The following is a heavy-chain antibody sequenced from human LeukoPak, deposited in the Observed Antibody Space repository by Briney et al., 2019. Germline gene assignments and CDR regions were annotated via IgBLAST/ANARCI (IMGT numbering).Heavy chain of an antibody. Sequence: GGSLRLSCAASGFTFSSYAMSWVRQAPGKGLEWVSAISGSGGSTYYADSVKHRFTISRDNSKNTLYLQMNSLSAEDTAVYYCATNGDYPYGMDVWGQGTTVSVSS. J-gene: IGHJ6*01. CDR2: ISGSGGST. D-gene: IGHD4-17*01. V-gene: IGHV3-23*01. CDR1: GFTFSSYA. CDR3: ATNGDYPYGMDV.